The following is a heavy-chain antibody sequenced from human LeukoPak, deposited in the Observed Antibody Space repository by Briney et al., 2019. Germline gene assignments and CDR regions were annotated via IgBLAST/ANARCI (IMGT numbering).Heavy chain of an antibody. V-gene: IGHV3-23*01. CDR2: ISGSGGST. CDR3: ARGGSVFAYFFDY. CDR1: GFTFSSYA. Sequence: PPGGSLRLSCAASGFTFSSYAMSWVRQAPGKGLEWVSAISGSGGSTYYADSVKGRFTISRDSSTNTLYLQLSSLRAEDTAIYYCARGGSVFAYFFDYWGQGTLVTVSS. J-gene: IGHJ4*02. D-gene: IGHD3-10*01.